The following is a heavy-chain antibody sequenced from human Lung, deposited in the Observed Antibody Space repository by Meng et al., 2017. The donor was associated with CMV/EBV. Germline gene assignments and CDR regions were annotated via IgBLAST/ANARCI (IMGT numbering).Heavy chain of an antibody. CDR3: ARASYGSGSPLGESWFDP. Sequence: APLQAPGHGRVKPSPTLSLTGTVSGGSSSSGGYYWSWIRQHPGKGLEWIGYIHSSGSTYYNPSLRSRLTISVDTSKNQFSLKLSSVTAADTAVYYCARASYGSGSPLGESWFDPWGQGTLVTVSS. D-gene: IGHD3-10*01. J-gene: IGHJ5*02. CDR2: IHSSGST. V-gene: IGHV4-31*03. CDR1: GGSSSSGGYY.